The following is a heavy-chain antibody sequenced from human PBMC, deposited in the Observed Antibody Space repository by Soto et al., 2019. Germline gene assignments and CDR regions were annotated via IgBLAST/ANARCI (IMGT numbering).Heavy chain of an antibody. D-gene: IGHD2-8*01. J-gene: IGHJ4*02. CDR3: AREFVPPAENDY. CDR1: GFTFSSYS. CDR2: ISSSSSYI. V-gene: IGHV3-21*01. Sequence: GGSLRLSCAASGFTFSSYSMNWVRQAPGKGLEWVSSISSSSSYIYYADSVKGRFTISRDNAKNSLYLQMNSLRAEDTAVYYCAREFVPPAENDYWGQGTLVTVSS.